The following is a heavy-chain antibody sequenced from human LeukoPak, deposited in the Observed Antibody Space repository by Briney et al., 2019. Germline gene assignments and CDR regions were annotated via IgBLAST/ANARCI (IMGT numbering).Heavy chain of an antibody. Sequence: PSETLSLTCAVYGGSFSGYYWSWIRQPPGKGLEWIGEINHSGSTNYNPSLKSRVTISVDTSKNQFSLKLSSVPAADTAVYYCARGPYCRGGSCSIGLSNLYYFDYWGQGTLVTVSS. V-gene: IGHV4-34*01. CDR3: ARGPYCRGGSCSIGLSNLYYFDY. D-gene: IGHD2-15*01. J-gene: IGHJ4*02. CDR1: GGSFSGYY. CDR2: INHSGST.